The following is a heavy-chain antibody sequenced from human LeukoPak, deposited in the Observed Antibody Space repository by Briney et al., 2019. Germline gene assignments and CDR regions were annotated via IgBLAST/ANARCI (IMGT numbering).Heavy chain of an antibody. CDR1: GFTFSSYG. V-gene: IGHV3-23*01. J-gene: IGHJ4*02. D-gene: IGHD2-15*01. CDR2: LTGSGDNT. Sequence: GGSLRLSCAASGFTFSSYGMSWVRQAPGKGLEWVSALTGSGDNTYYADSVKGRFTISRDSSKNTLFLQMNRLRPEDAAVYYCAKAPVTTCRGAFCYPLDYWGLGTLVTVSS. CDR3: AKAPVTTCRGAFCYPLDY.